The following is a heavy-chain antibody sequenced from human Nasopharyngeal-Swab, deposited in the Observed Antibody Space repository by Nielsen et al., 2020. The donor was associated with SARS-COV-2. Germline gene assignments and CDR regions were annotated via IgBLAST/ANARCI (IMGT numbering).Heavy chain of an antibody. V-gene: IGHV3-48*01. CDR3: ARVDYGGNLDAFDI. J-gene: IGHJ3*02. CDR2: ISSSSSTI. Sequence: GESLKISCAASGFTLSSYSMNWVRQAPGKGLEWVSSISSSSSTIYYADSVKGRFTISRDNAKNSLYLQMNSLRAEDTAVYYCARVDYGGNLDAFDIWGQGTMVTVSS. D-gene: IGHD4-23*01. CDR1: GFTLSSYS.